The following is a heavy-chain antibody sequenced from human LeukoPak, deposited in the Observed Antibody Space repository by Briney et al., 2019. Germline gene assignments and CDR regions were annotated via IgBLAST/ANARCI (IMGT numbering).Heavy chain of an antibody. Sequence: SQTLSLTWVISGDSVSSNSAAWNWIRQSPSRGLEWLGRTYYRSQWHNEYAVSVKSRITINPDTSKNQFSLQLNSVTPEDTAVYFCAWGNYYFDYWGQGILVTVSS. CDR1: GDSVSSNSAA. CDR2: TYYRSQWHN. V-gene: IGHV6-1*01. CDR3: AWGNYYFDY. D-gene: IGHD3-16*01. J-gene: IGHJ4*02.